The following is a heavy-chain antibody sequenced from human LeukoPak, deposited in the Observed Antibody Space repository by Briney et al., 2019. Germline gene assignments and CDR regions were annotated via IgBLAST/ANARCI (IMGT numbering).Heavy chain of an antibody. CDR3: ARDYYDSSGTDFFDY. J-gene: IGHJ4*02. V-gene: IGHV1-2*06. D-gene: IGHD3-22*01. CDR2: VNPNSGGI. CDR1: GYTFSGYY. Sequence: ASVKVSCKASGYTFSGYYIHWVRQAPGQGLEWMGRVNPNSGGINYAQKFQGRVTMTRDTSISTAYMELSRLRSDDTAVYYCARDYYDSSGTDFFDYWGQGTLVTVSS.